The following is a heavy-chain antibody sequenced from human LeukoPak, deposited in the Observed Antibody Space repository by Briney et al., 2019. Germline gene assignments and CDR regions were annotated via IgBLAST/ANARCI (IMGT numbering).Heavy chain of an antibody. CDR2: IRSKAYGGTT. J-gene: IGHJ6*02. CDR1: GFTFGDYA. CDR3: TRMNYYYGMDV. V-gene: IGHV3-49*04. Sequence: PGRSLRLSCTASGFTFGDYAMSWVRQAPGKGLEWVGFIRSKAYGGTTEYAASVKGRFTISRDDSKSIAYLQMNSLKTGDTAVYYCTRMNYYYGMDVWGQGTTVTVSS.